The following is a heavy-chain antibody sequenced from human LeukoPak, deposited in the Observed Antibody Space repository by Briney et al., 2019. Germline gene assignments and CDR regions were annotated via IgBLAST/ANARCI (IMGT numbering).Heavy chain of an antibody. Sequence: SETLSLTCTVSGYSISSGYYWSWIRQPAGKGLEWIGRIYTSGSTNYNPSLKSRVTISVDTSKNQFSLKLSSVTAADTAVYYCARTYYYYYYMDVWGKGTTVTVSS. CDR1: GYSISSGYY. CDR3: ARTYYYYYYMDV. V-gene: IGHV4-61*02. CDR2: IYTSGST. J-gene: IGHJ6*03.